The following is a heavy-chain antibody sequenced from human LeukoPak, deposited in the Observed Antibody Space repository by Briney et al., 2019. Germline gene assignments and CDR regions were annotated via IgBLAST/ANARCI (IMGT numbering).Heavy chain of an antibody. D-gene: IGHD2-2*01. CDR2: ISDSGANT. CDR3: ARVRAGYCTSTSCYTGMDV. CDR1: GFTFSTYA. Sequence: GGSLRLSCAASGFTFSTYAMSWVRQAPGKGLEWVSTISDSGANTYYADSVRGRFTISRDNSKFTLYMQMNSLRAEDTAVYYCARVRAGYCTSTSCYTGMDVWGRGTTVTVSS. J-gene: IGHJ6*02. V-gene: IGHV3-23*01.